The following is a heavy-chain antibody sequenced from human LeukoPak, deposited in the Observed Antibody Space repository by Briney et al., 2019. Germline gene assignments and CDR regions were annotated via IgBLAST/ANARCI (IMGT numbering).Heavy chain of an antibody. D-gene: IGHD6-19*01. Sequence: ASVKVSCKASGYTFTGYYMHWVRQAPGQGLEWMGRINPNSGGTNYAQKFQGRVTMTRDTSISTAYMELSRLRSDDTAVYYCARDLRWLDGSVAFDIWGQGTMVTVSS. V-gene: IGHV1-2*06. J-gene: IGHJ3*02. CDR3: ARDLRWLDGSVAFDI. CDR2: INPNSGGT. CDR1: GYTFTGYY.